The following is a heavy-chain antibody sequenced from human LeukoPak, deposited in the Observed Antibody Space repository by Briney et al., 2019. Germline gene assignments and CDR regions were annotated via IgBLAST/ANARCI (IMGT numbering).Heavy chain of an antibody. D-gene: IGHD3-10*01. Sequence: TLSLTCAVSGVAISRGGYAWNWIRQPPGKGLEWIAYIYHSGTTYYKPSLKSRITISVDTSNNQFSLKLSSVTAADTAVYFCARQYIRGVSHWLDPWGQGTQVTVSS. CDR3: ARQYIRGVSHWLDP. CDR1: GVAISRGGYA. J-gene: IGHJ5*02. CDR2: IYHSGTT. V-gene: IGHV4-30-2*03.